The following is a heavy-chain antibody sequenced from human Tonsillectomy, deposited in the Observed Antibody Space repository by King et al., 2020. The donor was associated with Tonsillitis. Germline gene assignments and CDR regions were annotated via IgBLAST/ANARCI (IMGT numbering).Heavy chain of an antibody. J-gene: IGHJ4*02. Sequence: EVQLVESGGGLVQPGGSLRLSCAASGFTFSSYAMSLVRQAPGKGLVWVSAIIVSGGSTYYADSVKGRFTISRDNSKNTLYLQMNSLGAEDTAVYYCAKEDYGDSNFDYWGQGTLVTVSS. CDR1: GFTFSSYA. V-gene: IGHV3-23*04. CDR2: IIVSGGST. D-gene: IGHD4-17*01. CDR3: AKEDYGDSNFDY.